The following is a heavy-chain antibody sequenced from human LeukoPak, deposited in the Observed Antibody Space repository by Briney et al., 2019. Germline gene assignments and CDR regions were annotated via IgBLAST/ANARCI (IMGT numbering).Heavy chain of an antibody. CDR1: GGSISSSSYY. Sequence: SETLSLTCTVSGGSISSSSYYWGWIRQPPGKGLEWIGEINHSGSTNYNPSLKSRVTISVDTSKNQFSLKLSSVTAADTAVYYCASLVITAYAEYFQQWGQGTLVTVSS. CDR3: ASLVITAYAEYFQQ. CDR2: INHSGST. D-gene: IGHD3-22*01. V-gene: IGHV4-39*07. J-gene: IGHJ1*01.